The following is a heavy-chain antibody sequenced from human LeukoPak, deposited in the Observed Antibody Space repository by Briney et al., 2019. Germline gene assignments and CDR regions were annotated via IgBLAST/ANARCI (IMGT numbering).Heavy chain of an antibody. CDR2: VFNGGST. CDR1: GGSINSHY. Sequence: SETLSLTCSVSGGSINSHYWSWIRQSPGKGLEWIGYVFNGGSTNYNPSPKSRVTMSLDTSRDQFSLRLRSGTTADTAIYYGASRPAGSTWYGVFDYWSQGTLVTVSS. D-gene: IGHD6-13*01. CDR3: ASRPAGSTWYGVFDY. J-gene: IGHJ4*02. V-gene: IGHV4-59*11.